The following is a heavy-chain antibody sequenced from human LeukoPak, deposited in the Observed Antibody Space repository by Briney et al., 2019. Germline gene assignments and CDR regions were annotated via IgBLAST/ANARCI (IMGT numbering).Heavy chain of an antibody. Sequence: ASVKVSCKASGYTFTSYDINWVRQATGQGLEWMGWMNPNSGNTGYAQKFQGRVTMTRNTSISTAYMELSSLRSEDTAVYYCARRWRSVGAFNIWGQRTMVTVSS. CDR1: GYTFTSYD. J-gene: IGHJ3*02. CDR2: MNPNSGNT. D-gene: IGHD4-23*01. V-gene: IGHV1-8*01. CDR3: ARRWRSVGAFNI.